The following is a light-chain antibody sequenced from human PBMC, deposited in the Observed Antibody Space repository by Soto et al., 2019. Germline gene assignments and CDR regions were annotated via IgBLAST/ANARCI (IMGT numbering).Light chain of an antibody. J-gene: IGKJ4*01. CDR3: QQYNSYSL. CDR1: QSISSW. V-gene: IGKV1-5*01. CDR2: DAS. Sequence: DIQITQSPSTLSASVGDRVTITCRASQSISSWLAWYQQKPGKAPKLLIYDASSLESGVPSRFSGSGSGTEFTLTISSLQPDDFATYYCQQYNSYSLFGGGTKVEIK.